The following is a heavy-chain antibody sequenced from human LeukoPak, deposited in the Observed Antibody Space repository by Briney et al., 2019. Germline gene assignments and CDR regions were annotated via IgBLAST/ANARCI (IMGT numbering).Heavy chain of an antibody. CDR3: TVVNYGSGSYPLGY. V-gene: IGHV3-15*01. J-gene: IGHJ4*02. CDR2: IKSKTDGGTT. CDR1: GFTFSHAW. D-gene: IGHD3-10*01. Sequence: GGSLRLSCAASGFTFSHAWMSWVRQAPGKGLEWVGRIKSKTDGGTTDYAAPVKGRFTISRDDSKNTLYLQMNSLKTEDTAVYYCTVVNYGSGSYPLGYWGQGTLVTVSS.